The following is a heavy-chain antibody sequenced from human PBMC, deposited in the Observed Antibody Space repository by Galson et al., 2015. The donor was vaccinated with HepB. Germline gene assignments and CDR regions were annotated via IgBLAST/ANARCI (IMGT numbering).Heavy chain of an antibody. Sequence: ETLSLTCTVSGGSISSSSYYWGWIRQPPGKGLECIGSVFYSGITYYNPSLKSRVTISVDTSKNQFSLKLSSVTAADTAVYYCARQAGSSGFDYWGQGTLVTVSS. D-gene: IGHD6-19*01. CDR3: ARQAGSSGFDY. J-gene: IGHJ4*02. CDR1: GGSISSSSYY. V-gene: IGHV4-39*01. CDR2: VFYSGIT.